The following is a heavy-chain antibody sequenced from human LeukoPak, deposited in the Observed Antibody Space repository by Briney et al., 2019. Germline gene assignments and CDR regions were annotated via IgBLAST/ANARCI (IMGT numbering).Heavy chain of an antibody. CDR1: GYTFTSYD. Sequence: ASVKVSCKASGYTFTSYDINWVRQATGQGLEWMGWMNPNSGNTGYAQKFQGRVTMTRNTSISTAYMELSRLRSDDTAVYFCARGVGGLGNMDVWGEGTTVIVSS. CDR3: ARGVGGLGNMDV. CDR2: MNPNSGNT. D-gene: IGHD3-16*01. V-gene: IGHV1-8*01. J-gene: IGHJ6*03.